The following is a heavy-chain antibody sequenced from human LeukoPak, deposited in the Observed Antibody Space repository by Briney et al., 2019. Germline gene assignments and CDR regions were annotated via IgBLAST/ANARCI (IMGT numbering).Heavy chain of an antibody. CDR1: GGSISSGGYY. Sequence: PSQTLSLTCTVSGGSISSGGYYWSWIRQPPGKGLEWIGYIYHSGSTNYNPSLKSRVTISVDKSKNQFSLKLSSVTAADTAVYYCARGGDLWFGELGLDYWGQGTLVTVSS. V-gene: IGHV4-30-2*01. CDR3: ARGGDLWFGELGLDY. D-gene: IGHD3-10*01. CDR2: IYHSGST. J-gene: IGHJ4*02.